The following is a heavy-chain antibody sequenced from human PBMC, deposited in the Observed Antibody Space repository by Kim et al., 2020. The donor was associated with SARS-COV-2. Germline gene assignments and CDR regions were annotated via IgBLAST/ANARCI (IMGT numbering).Heavy chain of an antibody. CDR2: IYSGGST. J-gene: IGHJ2*01. V-gene: IGHV3-53*01. Sequence: GGSLRLSCAASGFTVSSNYMSWVRQAPGKGLEWVSVIYSGGSTYYADSVKGRFTISRDNSKNTLYLQMNSLRAEDTAVYYCAREGEGDDFWSGHRGYFDLWGRGTLVTVSS. CDR1: GFTVSSNY. D-gene: IGHD3-3*01. CDR3: AREGEGDDFWSGHRGYFDL.